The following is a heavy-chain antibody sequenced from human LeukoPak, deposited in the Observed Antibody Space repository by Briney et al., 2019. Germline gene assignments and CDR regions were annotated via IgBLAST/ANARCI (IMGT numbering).Heavy chain of an antibody. Sequence: GGSLRLSCAASGXTFSSYSMNWVRQAPGKGREWVSYISSDSRTIYYADSVKGRFTISRDNAKNSLYLQMKSLRDEDTAVYYCARYGSGTSYITNYFDYWGQGTLVTVSS. J-gene: IGHJ4*02. CDR1: GXTFSSYS. CDR3: ARYGSGTSYITNYFDY. D-gene: IGHD3-10*01. CDR2: ISSDSRTI. V-gene: IGHV3-48*02.